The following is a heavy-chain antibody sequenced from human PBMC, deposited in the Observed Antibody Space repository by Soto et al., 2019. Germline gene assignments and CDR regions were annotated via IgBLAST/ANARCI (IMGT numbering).Heavy chain of an antibody. V-gene: IGHV4-59*01. D-gene: IGHD3-9*01. CDR2: IYYSGST. CDR1: GGSISSYY. Sequence: SETLSLTCTVSGGSISSYYWSWIRQPPGKGLEWIGYIYYSGSTNYNPSLKSRVTISVDTSKNQFSLKLSSVTAADTAVYYCAGRTYYVILTATWGLDYFDYWGQGTLVTVSS. J-gene: IGHJ4*02. CDR3: AGRTYYVILTATWGLDYFDY.